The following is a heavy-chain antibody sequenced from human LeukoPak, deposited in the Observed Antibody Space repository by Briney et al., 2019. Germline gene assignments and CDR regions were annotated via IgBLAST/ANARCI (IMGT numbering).Heavy chain of an antibody. CDR2: IYPGDSDT. D-gene: IGHD2-15*01. J-gene: IGHJ4*02. CDR3: AGMSCSGGSRYFDY. Sequence: GESLKISCKGSGSSFTTYWIGRVRQVPGKGLELMLIIYPGDSDTRYSPSFQGQVTISADKSISAAYLQWSSLKASDTAMYYCAGMSCSGGSRYFDYWGQGTLVTVSS. CDR1: GSSFTTYW. V-gene: IGHV5-51*01.